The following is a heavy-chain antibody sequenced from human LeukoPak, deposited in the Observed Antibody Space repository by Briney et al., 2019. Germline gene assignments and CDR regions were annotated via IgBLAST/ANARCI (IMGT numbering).Heavy chain of an antibody. V-gene: IGHV1-69-2*01. D-gene: IGHD3-10*01. Sequence: ASVKISCKVSGYNLIDQYLHWVQQAPGKGLQWMGLVDPEDGKTRFVESFQGRVTITADTSTDTVYMELSSLRSEDTAVCYCATRDPNYGSALGYWGQGTLVTVSS. CDR1: GYNLIDQY. CDR2: VDPEDGKT. CDR3: ATRDPNYGSALGY. J-gene: IGHJ4*02.